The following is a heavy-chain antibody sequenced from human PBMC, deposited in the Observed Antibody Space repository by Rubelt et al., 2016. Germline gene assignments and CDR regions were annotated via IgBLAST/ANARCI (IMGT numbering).Heavy chain of an antibody. D-gene: IGHD3-22*01. CDR2: ISSSSSYI. J-gene: IGHJ6*03. CDR3: ARGLYYYDSSGYSDYYYMDV. Sequence: GRGLEWVSSISSSSSYIYYADSVKGRFTISRDNAKNSLYLQMNSLRAEDTAVYYCARGLYYYDSSGYSDYYYMDVWGKGTTVTVSS. V-gene: IGHV3-21*01.